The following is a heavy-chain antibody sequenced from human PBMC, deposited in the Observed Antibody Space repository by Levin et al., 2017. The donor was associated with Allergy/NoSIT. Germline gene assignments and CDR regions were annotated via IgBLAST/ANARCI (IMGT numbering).Heavy chain of an antibody. V-gene: IGHV4-38-2*01. J-gene: IGHJ3*02. Sequence: PSQTLSLTCAVSGYSIRSGYYWGWIRQPPGKGLEWIGSIYHSGSTYYNPSLKSRVTISVDTSKNQFSLKLSSVTAADTAVYYCARSGWHGAFDIWGQGTMVTVSS. CDR2: IYHSGST. CDR1: GYSIRSGYY. CDR3: ARSGWHGAFDI. D-gene: IGHD2-15*01.